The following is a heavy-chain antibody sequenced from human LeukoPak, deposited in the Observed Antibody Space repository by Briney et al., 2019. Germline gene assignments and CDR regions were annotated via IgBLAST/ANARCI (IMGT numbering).Heavy chain of an antibody. CDR2: ISSNGGST. V-gene: IGHV3-64*01. CDR3: ARDFEYSSGWYGLDY. J-gene: IGHJ4*02. Sequence: GGSLRLSCAASGFTFSSYAMHWVRQAPGKGLEYVSAISSNGGSTYYANSVKGRFTISRDNSKNTPYLQMGSLRAEDMAVYYCARDFEYSSGWYGLDYWGQGTLVTVSS. CDR1: GFTFSSYA. D-gene: IGHD6-19*01.